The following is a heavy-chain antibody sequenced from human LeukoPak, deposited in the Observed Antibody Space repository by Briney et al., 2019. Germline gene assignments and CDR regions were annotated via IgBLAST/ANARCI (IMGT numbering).Heavy chain of an antibody. D-gene: IGHD1-1*01. V-gene: IGHV3-30*04. J-gene: IGHJ5*02. Sequence: SGGSLRLSCAASGFTFSSYAMHWVRQAPGKGLEWVAVISYDGSNKYYADSVRGRFTISRDNSKNTLYLQMNSLRAEDTAVYYCAREGRPSTRALAWGRGTLVTVSS. CDR1: GFTFSSYA. CDR3: AREGRPSTRALA. CDR2: ISYDGSNK.